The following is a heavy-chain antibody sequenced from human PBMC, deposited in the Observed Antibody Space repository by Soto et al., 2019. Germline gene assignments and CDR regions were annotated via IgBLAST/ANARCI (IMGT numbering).Heavy chain of an antibody. V-gene: IGHV3-48*03. CDR1: GFTFSSYE. CDR2: ISSSGSTI. D-gene: IGHD3-3*01. Sequence: GGSLRLSCAASGFTFSSYEMNWVRQAPGKGLEWVSYISSSGSTIYYADSVKGRFTISRDNAKNSLYLQMNSLRAEDTAVYYCARGRIRITIFGVVKFYGMDVWGQGTTVTVSS. J-gene: IGHJ6*02. CDR3: ARGRIRITIFGVVKFYGMDV.